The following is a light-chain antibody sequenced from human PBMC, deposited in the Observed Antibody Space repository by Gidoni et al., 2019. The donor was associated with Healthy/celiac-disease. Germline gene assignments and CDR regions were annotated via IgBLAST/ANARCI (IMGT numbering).Light chain of an antibody. V-gene: IGKV3-20*01. CDR1: QSVSSSY. J-gene: IGKJ1*01. CDR3: QQYGSPWT. Sequence: EIVLTQSPGTLSLSPGERATLSCRASQSVSSSYLAWYQQKPGQAPRLLIYGASSRATGLPDRFSGSGSGTDFTLTISRLEPEDFAVYYCQQYGSPWTFGQGTKVEIK. CDR2: GAS.